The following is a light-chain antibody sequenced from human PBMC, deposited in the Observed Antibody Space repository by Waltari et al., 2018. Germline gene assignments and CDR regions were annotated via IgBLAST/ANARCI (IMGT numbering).Light chain of an antibody. CDR2: AAS. J-gene: IGKJ1*01. CDR1: QNIGPW. V-gene: IGKV1-5*01. Sequence: DIQMTQSPSTLSASVGDRVTITFRASQNIGPWVAWYHLKPGKAPKLRIYAASSLESGVPLRFGGSGSGTEFTLTISSLQPDDFATYYCHQHKTHWSFGQGTKVEIK. CDR3: HQHKTHWS.